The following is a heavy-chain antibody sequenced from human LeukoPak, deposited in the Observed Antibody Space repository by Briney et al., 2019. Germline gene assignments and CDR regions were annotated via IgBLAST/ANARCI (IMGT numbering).Heavy chain of an antibody. V-gene: IGHV3-33*06. CDR1: GFIFSTYG. CDR2: IWYDGSNK. CDR3: AKGRPGIAAAGSRGYFDY. J-gene: IGHJ4*02. D-gene: IGHD6-13*01. Sequence: GGSLRLSCAASGFIFSTYGMHWVRQAPGKGLDWVALIWYDGSNKYYVESVKGRFTISRDNSKKTLYLQMNSLRAEDTAVYYCAKGRPGIAAAGSRGYFDYWGQGTLVTVSS.